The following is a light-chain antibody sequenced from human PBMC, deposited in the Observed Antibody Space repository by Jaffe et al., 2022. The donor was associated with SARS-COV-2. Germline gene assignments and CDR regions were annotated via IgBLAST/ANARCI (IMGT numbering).Light chain of an antibody. J-gene: IGLJ1*01. V-gene: IGLV2-23*01. CDR1: SSNVGSYDL. CDR3: CSYAGASIPYV. Sequence: QSALTQPASVSGSPGQSITISCTGTSSNVGSYDLVSWYQQLPGKAPKLMIYEGSKRPSGVSNRYSGSKSGNTASLTISGLQAEDEADYYCCSYAGASIPYVFGTGTKVTVL. CDR2: EGS.